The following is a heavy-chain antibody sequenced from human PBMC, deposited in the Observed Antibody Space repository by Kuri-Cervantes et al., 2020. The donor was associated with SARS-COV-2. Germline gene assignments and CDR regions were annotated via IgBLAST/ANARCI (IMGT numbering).Heavy chain of an antibody. CDR2: IIPIFGTA. Sequence: SVKVSCKASGYTFTSYDINWVRQAPGQGLEWMGGIIPIFGTANYAQKFQGRVTITADESTSTAYMELSSLRSEDTAVYYCARGGPAAIPWAGYYGMDVWGQGTTVTVSS. V-gene: IGHV1-69*13. CDR3: ARGGPAAIPWAGYYGMDV. CDR1: GYTFTSYD. D-gene: IGHD2-2*01. J-gene: IGHJ6*02.